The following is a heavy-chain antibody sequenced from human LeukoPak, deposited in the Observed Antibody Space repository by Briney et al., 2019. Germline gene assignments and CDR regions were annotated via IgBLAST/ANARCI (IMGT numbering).Heavy chain of an antibody. V-gene: IGHV3-48*01. J-gene: IGHJ4*02. D-gene: IGHD2-2*01. CDR2: ISSSSSTI. Sequence: GGSLRLSCAASGFTFSSYSMNWVRQAPGKGLEWVSYISSSSSTIYYADPVKGRFTISRDNAKNSLYLQMNSLRAEDTAVYYCARATKYQLPHFDYWGQGTLVTVSS. CDR3: ARATKYQLPHFDY. CDR1: GFTFSSYS.